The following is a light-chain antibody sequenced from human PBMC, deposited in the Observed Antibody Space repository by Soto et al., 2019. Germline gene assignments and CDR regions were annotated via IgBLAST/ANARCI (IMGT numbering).Light chain of an antibody. Sequence: EIVMTQSPATLSVSPGERATLSCRASQSISSNLAWYQQKPGQAPRLLIYGASTRATGIPASFSGSGSGTEFTLTISSLQSEDFAVYYCQQYGDSDSAWTFGQGTKVEI. J-gene: IGKJ1*01. CDR3: QQYGDSDSAWT. CDR2: GAS. V-gene: IGKV3-15*01. CDR1: QSISSN.